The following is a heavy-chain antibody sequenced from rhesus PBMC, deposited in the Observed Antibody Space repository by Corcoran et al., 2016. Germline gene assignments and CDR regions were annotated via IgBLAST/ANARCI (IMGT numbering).Heavy chain of an antibody. D-gene: IGHD4-23*01. CDR3: TRNSNYQDKLGYYFDY. Sequence: EVQLAESGGGLVQPGGSLRLSCAASGFTVSSYWMSWVRQAPGKGLEWLSDIYGSTMYYGDSVKCRFTVSRDNAKNSLYLQMNSLRAEDTAVYYCTRNSNYQDKLGYYFDYWGQGVLVTVSS. V-gene: IGHV3-11*01. CDR2: IYGSTM. CDR1: GFTVSSYW. J-gene: IGHJ4*01.